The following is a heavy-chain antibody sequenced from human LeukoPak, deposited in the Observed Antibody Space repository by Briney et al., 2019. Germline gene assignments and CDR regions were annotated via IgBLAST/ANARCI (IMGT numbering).Heavy chain of an antibody. CDR3: ARGDYYDTSVTTRAAFDI. CDR1: GYSFTSYL. CDR2: IYPGDSKT. V-gene: IGHV5-51*01. Sequence: GESPKISLKGSGYSFTSYLIGWVRQTPGKGLEWMGIIYPGDSKTRYSPSFQGQVTISADKSINTAYLQWSSLKASDAAMYYCARGDYYDTSVTTRAAFDIWGQGKMVTVSS. D-gene: IGHD3-22*01. J-gene: IGHJ3*02.